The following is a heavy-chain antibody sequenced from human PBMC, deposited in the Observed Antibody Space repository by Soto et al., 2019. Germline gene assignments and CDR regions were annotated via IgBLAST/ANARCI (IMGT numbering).Heavy chain of an antibody. Sequence: SVKVSCKASGGTFSSYAISWVRQAPGQGLEWMGGIIPIFGTANYAQKFQGRVTITADESTSTAYMELSSLRSEDTAVYCCARGGHYYDSSGCSGSYYYYGMDVWGQGTTVTVSS. J-gene: IGHJ6*02. V-gene: IGHV1-69*13. CDR1: GGTFSSYA. CDR2: IIPIFGTA. CDR3: ARGGHYYDSSGCSGSYYYYGMDV. D-gene: IGHD3-22*01.